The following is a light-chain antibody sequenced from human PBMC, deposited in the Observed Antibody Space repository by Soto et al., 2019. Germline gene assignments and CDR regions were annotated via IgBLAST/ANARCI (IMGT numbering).Light chain of an antibody. V-gene: IGLV2-11*01. CDR2: DVA. Sequence: QSVLTQPRSVSGSPGQSVTISCTGTSSDVGDYDHVSWYQYHPDKAPKLIIYDVAKRPSGVPGRFSGSKSGNTASLTISGLQAEDGADYYCCSSADSYTFIFGSGTKVTVL. CDR1: SSDVGDYDH. CDR3: CSSADSYTFI. J-gene: IGLJ1*01.